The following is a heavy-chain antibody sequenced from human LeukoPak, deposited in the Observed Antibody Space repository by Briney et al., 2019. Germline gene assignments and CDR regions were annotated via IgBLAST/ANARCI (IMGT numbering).Heavy chain of an antibody. D-gene: IGHD2-15*01. CDR2: ISSSSSYI. J-gene: IGHJ4*02. Sequence: GGSLRLSCAASGFTVSSYSMNWVRQARRKGLEWVSSISSSSSYIYYADSVKGRFTISRDNAKNSLYLQMNSLRAEDTAVYYCARRMVVAADFDYWGQGTLVTVSS. CDR3: ARRMVVAADFDY. V-gene: IGHV3-21*01. CDR1: GFTVSSYS.